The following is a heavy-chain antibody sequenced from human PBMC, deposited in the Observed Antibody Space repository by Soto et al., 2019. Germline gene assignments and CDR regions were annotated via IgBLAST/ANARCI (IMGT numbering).Heavy chain of an antibody. CDR1: GGSFSCHS. CDR2: INHSGRV. D-gene: IGHD6-19*01. Sequence: PSETLALTCAVYGGSFSCHSWTWIRQSPGKGLEWIGDINHSGRVNYSPSLKSRVTISLDTSKNQVSLTLRTEDTAVYYCLPGITLECPDYLGQLTLVTVSS. J-gene: IGHJ4*02. V-gene: IGHV4-34*03. CDR3: LPGITLECPDY.